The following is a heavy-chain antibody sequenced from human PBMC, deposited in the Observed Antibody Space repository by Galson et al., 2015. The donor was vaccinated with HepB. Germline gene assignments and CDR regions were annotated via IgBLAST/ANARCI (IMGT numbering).Heavy chain of an antibody. J-gene: IGHJ4*02. CDR2: ISYDGNTK. V-gene: IGHV3-30*18. CDR3: AKDYYDTSGLSDY. Sequence: SLRLSCAASGFTFGSYGMHWVRQAPGKGLEWVAVISYDGNTKYYADSVKGRFTISRDNSKNTLYLQMSSLRAEDTAVYYCAKDYYDTSGLSDYWGQGTLVTVSS. CDR1: GFTFGSYG. D-gene: IGHD3-22*01.